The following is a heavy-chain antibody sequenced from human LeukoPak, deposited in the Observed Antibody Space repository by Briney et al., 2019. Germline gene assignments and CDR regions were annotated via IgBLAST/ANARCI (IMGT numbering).Heavy chain of an antibody. J-gene: IGHJ5*02. Sequence: GGSLRLSCAASGFTISNAYMSWVRRAPGKGLEWVGRIKNKTNGGTTDYAAPVKGRFTISRDDSKNTLYLQMNSLKTEDTAVYYCTTTIVGVTTWFDPWGQGTLVTVSS. CDR1: GFTISNAY. V-gene: IGHV3-15*01. CDR3: TTTIVGVTTWFDP. D-gene: IGHD1-26*01. CDR2: IKNKTNGGTT.